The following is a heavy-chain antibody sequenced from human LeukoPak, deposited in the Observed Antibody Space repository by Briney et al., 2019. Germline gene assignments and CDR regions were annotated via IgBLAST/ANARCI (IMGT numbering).Heavy chain of an antibody. J-gene: IGHJ6*03. CDR3: ARDAIYGSGSYYYYYMDV. Sequence: PGRSLRLSCAASGFTFSSYAMHWVRQAPGKGLEWVAAISYDGSNKYYADSVKGRFTISRDNSKNTLYLQMNSLRAEDTAVYYCARDAIYGSGSYYYYYMDVWGKGTTVTVSS. CDR1: GFTFSSYA. D-gene: IGHD3-10*01. CDR2: ISYDGSNK. V-gene: IGHV3-30*04.